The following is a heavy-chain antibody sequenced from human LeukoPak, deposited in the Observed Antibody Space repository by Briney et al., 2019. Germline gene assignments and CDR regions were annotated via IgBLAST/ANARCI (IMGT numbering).Heavy chain of an antibody. D-gene: IGHD3-22*01. Sequence: GGSLTLSCAASGFTITNYAISWVRQGPGKGLEWVSGLSTSPRYADSVRGRFIVSRDHSRNTFSLKMNSLRAEDTAVYYCVRGEVAVQYYFESWGQGTLVTVSS. CDR1: GFTITNYA. CDR2: LSTSPR. J-gene: IGHJ4*02. CDR3: VRGEVAVQYYFES. V-gene: IGHV3-23*01.